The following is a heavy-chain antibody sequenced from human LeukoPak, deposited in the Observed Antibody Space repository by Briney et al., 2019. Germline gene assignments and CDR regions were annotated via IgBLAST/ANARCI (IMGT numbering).Heavy chain of an antibody. CDR2: ISSSSSYI. D-gene: IGHD6-6*01. Sequence: GGSLRPSCAASGFIFSSYSMNWVRQAPGKGLEWVSSISSSSSYIYYADSVKGRFTISRDNAKNSLYLQMNSLRAEDTAVYYCARSIAARPPLPFDYWGQGTLVTVSS. CDR3: ARSIAARPPLPFDY. J-gene: IGHJ4*02. V-gene: IGHV3-21*01. CDR1: GFIFSSYS.